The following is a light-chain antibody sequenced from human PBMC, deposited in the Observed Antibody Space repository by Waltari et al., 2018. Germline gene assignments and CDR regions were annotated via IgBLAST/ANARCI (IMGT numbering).Light chain of an antibody. CDR3: SSYTSSSTQV. V-gene: IGLV2-14*03. J-gene: IGLJ1*01. CDR1: STKVGRYKY. Sequence: QSALTQPASVSGSPGPPITISSTGTSTKVGRYKYVSCYHQHPGKAPNLMIYDVNNRPSGVSNRFSGSKSGNTASLTISGLQAEDEADYYCSSYTSSSTQVFGTGTKVTVL. CDR2: DVN.